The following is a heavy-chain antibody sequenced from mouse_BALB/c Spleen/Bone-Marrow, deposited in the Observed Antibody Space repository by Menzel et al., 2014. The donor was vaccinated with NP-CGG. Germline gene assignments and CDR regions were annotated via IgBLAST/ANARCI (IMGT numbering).Heavy chain of an antibody. J-gene: IGHJ3*01. V-gene: IGHV5-17*02. CDR3: AIRAY. Sequence: EVKLVESGGGLVLPGGSRKLSCAASGFTFSSFGMHWVRQAPEKGLEWVAYISSGSSTIYYADTVKGRFTISRDNPKNTLFLQMTCLRSEDTAMYYCAIRAYWGQGTLVTVSA. CDR1: GFTFSSFG. CDR2: ISSGSSTI. D-gene: IGHD3-2*02.